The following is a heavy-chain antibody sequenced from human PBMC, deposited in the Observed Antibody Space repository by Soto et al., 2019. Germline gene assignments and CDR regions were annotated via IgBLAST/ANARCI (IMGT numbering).Heavy chain of an antibody. CDR2: IYYSGST. Sequence: SISSYYWSWIRQPPGKGLEWIGYIYYSGSTNYNPSLKSRVTISVDTSKNQFSLKLSSVTAADTAVYYCARVGYSYGPVYYYYGMDVWGQGTTVTVSS. D-gene: IGHD5-18*01. V-gene: IGHV4-59*01. CDR3: ARVGYSYGPVYYYYGMDV. CDR1: SISSYY. J-gene: IGHJ6*02.